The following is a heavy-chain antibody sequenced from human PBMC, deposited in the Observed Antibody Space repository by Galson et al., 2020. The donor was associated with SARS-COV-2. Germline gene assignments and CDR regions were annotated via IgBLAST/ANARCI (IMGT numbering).Heavy chain of an antibody. Sequence: GGSLRLSCAASGFTFSNYCMHWVRQAPGKGLEWVSRINNDGSDTFYADSVKGRFTISRDNAGHTLYLHMNSLRAEDTAIYYCAMNYQLDSWGQGTLVTNSS. CDR1: GFTFSNYC. D-gene: IGHD2-2*01. J-gene: IGHJ4*02. CDR2: INNDGSDT. V-gene: IGHV3-74*01. CDR3: AMNYQLDS.